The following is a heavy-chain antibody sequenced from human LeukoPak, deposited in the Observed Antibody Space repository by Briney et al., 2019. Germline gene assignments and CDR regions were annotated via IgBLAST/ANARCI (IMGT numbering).Heavy chain of an antibody. J-gene: IGHJ4*02. D-gene: IGHD6-13*01. V-gene: IGHV1-2*02. CDR2: INPNSGGT. Sequence: GASVKVSCKASGYTFTGYYMHWVRQAPGQGLEWMGWINPNSGGTNYAQKFQGRVTMTRDTSISTAYMELSRLRPGDTAVYYCAREAGSSCLGYWGQGTLVTVSS. CDR1: GYTFTGYY. CDR3: AREAGSSCLGY.